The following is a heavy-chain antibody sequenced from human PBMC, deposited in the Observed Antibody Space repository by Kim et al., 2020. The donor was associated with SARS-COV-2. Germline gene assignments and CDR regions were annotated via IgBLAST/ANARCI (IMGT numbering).Heavy chain of an antibody. CDR2: IDPSDSYT. CDR3: ARHYGSGSHVTAGYYYYGMDV. J-gene: IGHJ6*02. Sequence: GESLKISCKGSGYSFTSYWISWVRQMPGKGLEWMGRIDPSDSYTNYSPSFQGHVTISADKSISTAYLQWSSLKASDTAMYYCARHYGSGSHVTAGYYYYGMDVWGQGTTVTVSS. V-gene: IGHV5-10-1*01. CDR1: GYSFTSYW. D-gene: IGHD3-10*01.